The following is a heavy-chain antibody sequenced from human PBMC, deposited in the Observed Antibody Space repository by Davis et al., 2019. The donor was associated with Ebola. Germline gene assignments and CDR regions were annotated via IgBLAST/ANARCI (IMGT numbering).Heavy chain of an antibody. J-gene: IGHJ6*02. CDR2: ISAYNGNT. D-gene: IGHD2-2*01. Sequence: ASVKVSCKASGYTFTSYGISWVRQAPGQGLEWMGWISAYNGNTNYAQKLQGRVTMTTDTSTSTAYMELRSLRSDDTAVYYCARAGYCSSTSCYSSYYYYYYGMDVWGQGTTVTVSS. CDR3: ARAGYCSSTSCYSSYYYYYYGMDV. V-gene: IGHV1-18*01. CDR1: GYTFTSYG.